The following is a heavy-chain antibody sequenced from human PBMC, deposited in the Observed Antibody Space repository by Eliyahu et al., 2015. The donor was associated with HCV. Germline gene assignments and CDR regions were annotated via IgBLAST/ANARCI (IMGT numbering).Heavy chain of an antibody. CDR2: IYWDDDK. Sequence: QITLKESGPTLVKPTQTLTLTCTFSGFSVSTXGVGVGWIRQPPGKALEWLALIYWDDDKRYNPSLQSRLTITKDTSKNQVVLTITNIHPVDTATYYCARHPSYYFGLDVWGQGTTVTVSS. V-gene: IGHV2-5*02. J-gene: IGHJ6*02. CDR3: ARHPSYYFGLDV. CDR1: GFSVSTXGVG.